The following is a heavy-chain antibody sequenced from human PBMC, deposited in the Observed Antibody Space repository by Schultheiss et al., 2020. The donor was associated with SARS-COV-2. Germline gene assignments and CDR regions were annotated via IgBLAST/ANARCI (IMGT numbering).Heavy chain of an antibody. CDR3: ARGDYDFWSGYPRGYYFDY. D-gene: IGHD3-3*01. Sequence: LSLTCAASGFTFSSYGMHWVRQAPGKGLEWVAVIWYDGSNKYYADSVKGRFTISRDNSKNTVYLQMNSLRPEDTAVYYCARGDYDFWSGYPRGYYFDYWGQGTLDTVS. CDR1: GFTFSSYG. CDR2: IWYDGSNK. J-gene: IGHJ4*02. V-gene: IGHV3-33*01.